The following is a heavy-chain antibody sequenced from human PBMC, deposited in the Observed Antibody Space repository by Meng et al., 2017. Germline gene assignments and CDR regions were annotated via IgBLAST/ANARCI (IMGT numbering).Heavy chain of an antibody. V-gene: IGHV3-33*08. Sequence: GESLKISCAASGFTFSSYAMHWVRQAPGKGLEWVAVIWYDGSNKYYADSVKGRFTISRDNSKNTLYLQMNSLRAEDTAVYYCARDLGVYSNRNYGMDVWGQGTTVTVSS. CDR2: IWYDGSNK. CDR3: ARDLGVYSNRNYGMDV. D-gene: IGHD4-11*01. CDR1: GFTFSSYA. J-gene: IGHJ6*02.